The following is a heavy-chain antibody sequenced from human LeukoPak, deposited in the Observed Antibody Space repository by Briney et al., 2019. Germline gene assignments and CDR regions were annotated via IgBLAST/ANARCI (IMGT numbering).Heavy chain of an antibody. J-gene: IGHJ3*02. CDR2: IYTTGNT. CDR1: GGSISSYY. V-gene: IGHV4-4*07. D-gene: IGHD3-22*01. CDR3: ARVFDYDSSGLDAFDI. Sequence: SETLSLTCTVSGGSISSYYWSWIRQPAGKGLEWIERIYTTGNTNHNPSLKSRVTMSVDTSKNQLSLKLSSVTAADTAVYYCARVFDYDSSGLDAFDIWGQGTMVTVSS.